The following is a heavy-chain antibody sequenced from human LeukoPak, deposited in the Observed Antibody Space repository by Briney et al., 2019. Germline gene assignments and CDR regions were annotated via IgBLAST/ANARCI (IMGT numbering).Heavy chain of an antibody. CDR2: TYYRSKWYN. J-gene: IGHJ4*02. Sequence: SQTLSLTCAISGDGASSNSAAWNWIRQSPSRGLEWLGRTYYRSKWYNDYAVSVKSRITINPDTSKNQFSLQLNSVTPEDTAVYYCARVNNWALKYYFDYWGQGTLVTVSS. CDR3: ARVNNWALKYYFDY. V-gene: IGHV6-1*01. CDR1: GDGASSNSAA. D-gene: IGHD1-1*01.